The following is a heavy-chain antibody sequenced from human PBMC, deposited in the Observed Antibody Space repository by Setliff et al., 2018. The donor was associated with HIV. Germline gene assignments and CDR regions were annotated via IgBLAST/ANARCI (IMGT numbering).Heavy chain of an antibody. CDR3: ARDRSSGWSKDWFDT. CDR2: MYYSGST. Sequence: SETLSLTCTVSGGSISSSSYYWGWVRQPPGKGLEWIGSMYYSGSTYYTPSLKSRITISLDTSKNQFSLRMRSVTAADTAVYYCARDRSSGWSKDWFDTWGQGILVTVSS. J-gene: IGHJ5*02. CDR1: GGSISSSSYY. D-gene: IGHD6-19*01. V-gene: IGHV4-39*07.